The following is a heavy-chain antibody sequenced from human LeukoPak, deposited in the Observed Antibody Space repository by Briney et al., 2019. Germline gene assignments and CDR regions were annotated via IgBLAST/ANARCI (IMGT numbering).Heavy chain of an antibody. CDR3: ANPFADH. Sequence: GGSLRLSCAASGFTFSSYGMHWVRQAPGKGLEWVAVISYDGSNKYYADAVKGRFTISRDNSKNTLYLQMNSLRAEDTAVYYCANPFADHWGQGTLVTVSS. CDR1: GFTFSSYG. CDR2: ISYDGSNK. V-gene: IGHV3-30*18. J-gene: IGHJ4*02.